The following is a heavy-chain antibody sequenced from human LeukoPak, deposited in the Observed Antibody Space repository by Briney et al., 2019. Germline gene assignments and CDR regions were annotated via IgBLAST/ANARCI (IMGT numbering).Heavy chain of an antibody. CDR3: ARRVGDYFDY. D-gene: IGHD2-21*01. Sequence: GEPRKISCKGSGYRFTNYWIGWVRRMPGKGLAWMGIIYPGDSDTRNSPSFQGQVTISADKTTSTAYLQWSSLKASDTDNYYCARRVGDYFDYRGQGTLVTVSS. CDR2: IYPGDSDT. CDR1: GYRFTNYW. J-gene: IGHJ4*02. V-gene: IGHV5-51*01.